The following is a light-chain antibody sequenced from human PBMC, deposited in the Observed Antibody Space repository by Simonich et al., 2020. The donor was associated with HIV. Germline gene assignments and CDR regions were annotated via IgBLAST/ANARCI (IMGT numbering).Light chain of an antibody. CDR3: CSYAGRVV. V-gene: IGLV2-23*01. Sequence: QSALTQPVSVSGSPGQSITISCTGTSSDVGSYNLVSWYQQHPGTAPKLLIYEDTRRPSGVSNRFSGSKSGNTASLTISGLQADDETDYYCCSYAGRVVFGGGTKLTVL. CDR2: EDT. CDR1: SSDVGSYNL. J-gene: IGLJ2*01.